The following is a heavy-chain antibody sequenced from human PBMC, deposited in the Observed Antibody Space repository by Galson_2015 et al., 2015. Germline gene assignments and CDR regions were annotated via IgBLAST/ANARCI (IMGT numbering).Heavy chain of an antibody. J-gene: IGHJ3*02. V-gene: IGHV3-30*18. CDR3: AKESAGYDSSGYYSPDAFDI. CDR2: ISYDGSNK. Sequence: SLRLSCAASGFTFSSYGMHWVRQAPGKGLEWVAVISYDGSNKYYADSVKGRFTISRDNSKNTLYLQMNSLRAEDTAVYYCAKESAGYDSSGYYSPDAFDIWGQGTMVTVSS. CDR1: GFTFSSYG. D-gene: IGHD3-22*01.